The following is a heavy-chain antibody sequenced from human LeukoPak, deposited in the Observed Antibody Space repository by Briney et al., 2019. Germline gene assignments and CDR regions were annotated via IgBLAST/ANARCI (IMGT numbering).Heavy chain of an antibody. J-gene: IGHJ4*02. CDR2: IIPIFGTA. D-gene: IGHD3-22*01. Sequence: ASVKVSCKASGGTFSSYAISWVRQAPGQGLEWMGGIIPIFGTANYAQKFQGRVTMTRDTSISTAYMELSRLRSDDTAVYYCARTRVYYDSSGYLDYWGQGTLVTVSS. V-gene: IGHV1-69*05. CDR3: ARTRVYYDSSGYLDY. CDR1: GGTFSSYA.